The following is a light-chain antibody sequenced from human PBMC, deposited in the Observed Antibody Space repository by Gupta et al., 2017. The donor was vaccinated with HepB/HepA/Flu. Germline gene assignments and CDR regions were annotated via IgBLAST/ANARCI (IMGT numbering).Light chain of an antibody. J-gene: IGLJ1*01. CDR1: TLGDKT. CDR3: QVWDHSADHYV. V-gene: IGLV3-21*01. CDR2: YDG. Sequence: VLTQPPSVAGAPGQTATIPCGKNTLGDKTVPWYQHKADHAPVLLIYYDGDRRSGVPERFSGSKSGTTATLTITGVEAGDEADYFCQVWDHSADHYVFGTGTTVTVL.